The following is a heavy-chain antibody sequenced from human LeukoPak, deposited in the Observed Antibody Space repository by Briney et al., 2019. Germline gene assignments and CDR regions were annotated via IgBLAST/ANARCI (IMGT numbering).Heavy chain of an antibody. J-gene: IGHJ6*02. V-gene: IGHV1-69*02. CDR2: IIPILGIA. CDR1: GGTFISYT. CDR3: ARARGDYDSSGYYYYYYGMDV. Sequence: SVKVSCKASGGTFISYTISWVRQAPGQGREWMGRIIPILGIANYAQKFQGRVTITADKSTSTAYMELSSLRSEDTAVYYCARARGDYDSSGYYYYYYGMDVWGQGTTVTVSS. D-gene: IGHD3-22*01.